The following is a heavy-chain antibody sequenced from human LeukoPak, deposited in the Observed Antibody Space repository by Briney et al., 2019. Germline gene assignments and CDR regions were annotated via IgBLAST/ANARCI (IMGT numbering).Heavy chain of an antibody. J-gene: IGHJ3*02. V-gene: IGHV3-66*01. D-gene: IGHD1-26*01. Sequence: GGSLRLSCAASGFTVSCNYMSWVRQAPGKGLEWVSVIYSGGNTYYADSVKGRFTISRDNSKNTVSLQMNSLRDEDTAVYFCAVSRIVGAVDVFDMWGQGTMVTVSS. CDR3: AVSRIVGAVDVFDM. CDR2: IYSGGNT. CDR1: GFTVSCNY.